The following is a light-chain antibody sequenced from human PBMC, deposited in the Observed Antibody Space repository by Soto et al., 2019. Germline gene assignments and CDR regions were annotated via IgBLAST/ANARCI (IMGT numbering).Light chain of an antibody. CDR1: QGIANY. CDR3: QKYNSAPLIT. CDR2: TAS. J-gene: IGKJ5*01. V-gene: IGKV1-27*01. Sequence: DIQMTQSPSSLSASVGDRVTITCRASQGIANYLAWYQQKPGKVPKLLIYTASTLQSGVPSRFSGSGSGTDFTLTITSLQPEDVATYYCQKYNSAPLITFGQGTRLEIK.